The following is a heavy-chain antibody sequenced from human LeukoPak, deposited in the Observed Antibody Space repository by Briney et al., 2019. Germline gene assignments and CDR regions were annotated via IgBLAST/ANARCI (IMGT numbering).Heavy chain of an antibody. Sequence: GGSLRLSCAASGFTFSSYWMSWVRQAPGKGLEWVANIKQDGSEKYYVDSVKGRFTISRDNAKNSLYLQMNSLRAEDTAVYYCAKDGDFDWFVTRKLFDYWGQGTLVTVSS. J-gene: IGHJ4*02. CDR2: IKQDGSEK. CDR3: AKDGDFDWFVTRKLFDY. CDR1: GFTFSSYW. V-gene: IGHV3-7*01. D-gene: IGHD3-9*01.